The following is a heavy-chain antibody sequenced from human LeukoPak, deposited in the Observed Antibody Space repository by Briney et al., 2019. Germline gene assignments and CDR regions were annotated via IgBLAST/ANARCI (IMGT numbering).Heavy chain of an antibody. CDR2: IYYSGST. CDR3: ARVSQNYYDSSGYGDWFDP. J-gene: IGHJ5*02. CDR1: GGSISSGGYY. D-gene: IGHD3-22*01. Sequence: SQTLSLTCTVSGGSISSGGYYWSWIRQHPGTGLEWLGYIYYSGSTYYNPSLKSRVTISVDTSKNQFSLKLSSVTAADTAVYYCARVSQNYYDSSGYGDWFDPWGQGTLVTVSS. V-gene: IGHV4-31*03.